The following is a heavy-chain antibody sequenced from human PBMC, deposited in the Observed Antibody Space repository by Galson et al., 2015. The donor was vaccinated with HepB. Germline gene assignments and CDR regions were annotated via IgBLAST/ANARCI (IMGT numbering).Heavy chain of an antibody. V-gene: IGHV1-46*01. J-gene: IGHJ4*02. Sequence: VSCKASGYTFTSYYMHWVRQAPGQGLEWMGIINPSGGSTTYAQKFQGRVTMTRDTSTGTVYMYLSSLRSEDTAVYYCARDNWGYPDYWGQGTLVTVSS. CDR3: ARDNWGYPDY. CDR1: GYTFTSYY. CDR2: INPSGGST. D-gene: IGHD7-27*01.